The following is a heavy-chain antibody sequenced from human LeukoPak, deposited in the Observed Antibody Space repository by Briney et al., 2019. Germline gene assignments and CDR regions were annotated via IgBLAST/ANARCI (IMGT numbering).Heavy chain of an antibody. J-gene: IGHJ4*02. CDR3: ARGRDPYYYDSSGYNREYYFDY. V-gene: IGHV1-69*13. D-gene: IGHD3-22*01. CDR2: IIPIFGTA. CDR1: GGTFSSYA. Sequence: SVKVSCKASGGTFSSYAISWVRQAPGQGLEWMGGIIPIFGTASYAQKFQGRVTITADESTSTAYMELSSLRSEDTAVYYCARGRDPYYYDSSGYNREYYFDYWGQGTLVTVSS.